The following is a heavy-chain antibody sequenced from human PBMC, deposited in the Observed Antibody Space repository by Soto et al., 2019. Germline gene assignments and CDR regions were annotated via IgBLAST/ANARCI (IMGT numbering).Heavy chain of an antibody. CDR1: GGSIRSGGYY. V-gene: IGHV4-31*03. CDR3: ARDRLMATAGTARHYFGLDV. D-gene: IGHD5-18*01. Sequence: SETLSLTCTVAGGSIRSGGYYWSWVRQNPRRGLEWIGNIYYSGNTYYNPSLKSRLTISVDTSKNQFSLNLSSVTAADAAVYYCARDRLMATAGTARHYFGLDVWGQGTTVTVSS. CDR2: IYYSGNT. J-gene: IGHJ6*02.